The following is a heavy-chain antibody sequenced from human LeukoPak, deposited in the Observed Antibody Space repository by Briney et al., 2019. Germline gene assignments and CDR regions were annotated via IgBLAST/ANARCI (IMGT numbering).Heavy chain of an antibody. V-gene: IGHV4-31*03. D-gene: IGHD3-10*01. CDR3: ANYGAGTYRFDP. CDR1: GASISSGGYC. Sequence: SETLSLTCTVSGASISSGGYCWSWIRQHPGKGLEWIGYICYSGTTYYNPTLKSRVTISVDMSENQFSLKLSSVTAADTAVYYCANYGAGTYRFDPWGQGTLVTVSS. J-gene: IGHJ5*02. CDR2: ICYSGTT.